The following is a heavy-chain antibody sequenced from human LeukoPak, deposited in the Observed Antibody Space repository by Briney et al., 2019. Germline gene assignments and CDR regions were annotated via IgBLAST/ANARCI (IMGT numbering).Heavy chain of an antibody. CDR1: GYSFTSYW. V-gene: IGHV5-51*01. D-gene: IGHD5-24*01. J-gene: IGHJ4*02. CDR3: ARVEMATIRDY. CDR2: IYPGDSDT. Sequence: GESLKISCKGSGYSFTSYWIGWVRQMPGKGLEWMGIIYPGDSDTRYSPSFQGQVTISADKSISTAYLQWSSLKASGTAMYYXARVEMATIRDYWGQGTLVTVSS.